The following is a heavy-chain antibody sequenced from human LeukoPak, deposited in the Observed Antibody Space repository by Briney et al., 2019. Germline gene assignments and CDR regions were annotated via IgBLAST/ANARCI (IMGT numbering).Heavy chain of an antibody. J-gene: IGHJ6*03. CDR2: ITSSSTM. V-gene: IGHV3-48*01. CDR3: AREGYYGSGLYYYYYMDV. Sequence: PGGSLRLSCAASGFTFSSYAMNWVRQAPGKGLEWVSYITSSSTMYYADSVKGRFTISRDNAKNSLYLQMNSLRAEDTAVYYCAREGYYGSGLYYYYYMDVWGKGTTVTVSS. CDR1: GFTFSSYA. D-gene: IGHD3-10*01.